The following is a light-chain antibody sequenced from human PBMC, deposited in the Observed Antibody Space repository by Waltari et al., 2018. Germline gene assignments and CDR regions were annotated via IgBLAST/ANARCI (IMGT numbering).Light chain of an antibody. CDR3: LLHYNGVGV. Sequence: QAVVTPEPSVTVSPGGTVTLTCDSSTGAVTSTNYPYWFQQKPGQTPRTLIHNTDNKHSWTPARFSGSLVGGKAVLTLSGAQPEDEADYYCLLHYNGVGVFGTGTKVSVL. CDR1: TGAVTSTNY. V-gene: IGLV7-46*01. J-gene: IGLJ1*01. CDR2: NTD.